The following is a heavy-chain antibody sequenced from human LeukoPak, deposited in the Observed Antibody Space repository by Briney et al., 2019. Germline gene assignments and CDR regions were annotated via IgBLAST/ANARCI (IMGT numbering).Heavy chain of an antibody. D-gene: IGHD5-18*01. J-gene: IGHJ6*03. CDR2: INPNSGGT. Sequence: ASVKVSCKASGYTFTGYYMHWVRQAPGQGLEWMGWINPNSGGTNYAQKFQGRVTMTRDTSISTAYMGLSRLRSDHTAVYYCARDLALTQLWFPYYYYYMDVWGKGTTVTVSS. V-gene: IGHV1-2*02. CDR1: GYTFTGYY. CDR3: ARDLALTQLWFPYYYYYMDV.